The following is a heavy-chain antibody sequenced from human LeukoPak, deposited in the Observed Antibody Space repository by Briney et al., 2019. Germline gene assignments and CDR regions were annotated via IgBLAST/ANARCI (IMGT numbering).Heavy chain of an antibody. J-gene: IGHJ4*02. CDR3: ARGGIAADVVDY. D-gene: IGHD6-25*01. V-gene: IGHV4-34*01. Sequence: SETLSLTCAVYGGSFSGYYWSWIRQPPGKGLEWIGEINHSGSTNYNPSLKSRVTISVDTSKNQFSLKLSSVTAADTAVYYCARGGIAADVVDYWGQGTQVTVSS. CDR2: INHSGST. CDR1: GGSFSGYY.